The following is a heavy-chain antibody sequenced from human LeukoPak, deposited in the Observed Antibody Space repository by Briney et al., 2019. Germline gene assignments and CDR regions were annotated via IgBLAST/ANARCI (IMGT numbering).Heavy chain of an antibody. D-gene: IGHD3/OR15-3a*01. J-gene: IGHJ4*02. CDR2: ISYDGSNK. Sequence: GRSLRLSCAASGFTFSSYGMHWVRQAPGKGLEWVAVISYDGSNKYYADSVKGRFTISRDNSKNTLYLQMNSLRAVDTAVYYCAKLDGYWGQGTLVTVSS. CDR3: AKLDGY. V-gene: IGHV3-30*18. CDR1: GFTFSSYG.